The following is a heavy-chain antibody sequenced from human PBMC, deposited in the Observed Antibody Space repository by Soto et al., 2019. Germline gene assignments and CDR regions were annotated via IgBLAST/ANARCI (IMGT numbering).Heavy chain of an antibody. J-gene: IGHJ6*02. CDR3: ARAGGGYSGYGSDYYYYGMDV. CDR2: ISYDGSNK. CDR1: GFTFSSYA. Sequence: QVQLVESGGGVVQPGRSLRLSCAASGFTFSSYAMHWVRQAPGKGPEWVAVISYDGSNKYYADSVKGRFTISRDNSKNTLYLQMNSLRAEDTAVYYCARAGGGYSGYGSDYYYYGMDVWGQGTTVTVSS. D-gene: IGHD5-12*01. V-gene: IGHV3-30-3*01.